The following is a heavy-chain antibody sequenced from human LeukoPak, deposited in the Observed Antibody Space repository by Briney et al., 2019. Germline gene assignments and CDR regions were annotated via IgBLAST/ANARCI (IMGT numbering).Heavy chain of an antibody. CDR3: ARDKDPIVVVINNWFDP. V-gene: IGHV1-18*01. D-gene: IGHD3-22*01. CDR2: IGAYNGNT. CDR1: GYTFTSYG. J-gene: IGHJ5*02. Sequence: GASVKVSCKASGYTFTSYGISWVRQAPGQGLEWMGWIGAYNGNTNYAQKLQGRVTMTTDTSTSTAYMELRSLRSDDTAVYYCARDKDPIVVVINNWFDPWGQGTLVTVSS.